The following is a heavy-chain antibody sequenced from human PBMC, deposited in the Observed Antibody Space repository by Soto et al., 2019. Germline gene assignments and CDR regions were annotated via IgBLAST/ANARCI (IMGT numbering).Heavy chain of an antibody. CDR3: ARSLYDFSTGWSDAFDI. CDR1: VNTFSTYT. V-gene: IGHV1-69*02. D-gene: IGHD3-3*01. J-gene: IGHJ3*02. Sequence: ASVKVCCKASVNTFSTYTISWVRQAPGQGLEWMGRIIPMLDIPNYAQKFQGRVTITADKSTSTAYMELSSLRSDDTAVYYCARSLYDFSTGWSDAFDIWGQGTMVTVSS. CDR2: IIPMLDIP.